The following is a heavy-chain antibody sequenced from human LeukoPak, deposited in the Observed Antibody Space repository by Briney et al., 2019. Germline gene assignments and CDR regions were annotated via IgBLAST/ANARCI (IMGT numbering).Heavy chain of an antibody. V-gene: IGHV3-9*01. CDR1: GFSFENYA. D-gene: IGHD4-17*01. CDR2: VNWNSGNV. Sequence: GGSLRLSCAASGFSFENYAMHWVRQPPGKGLEWVSGVNWNSGNVGYANSVKGRFTISRDNAKNFLYLQMSSLRAEDTALYYCAKAVYGDFQSTVDYWGQGTLVTVSS. J-gene: IGHJ4*02. CDR3: AKAVYGDFQSTVDY.